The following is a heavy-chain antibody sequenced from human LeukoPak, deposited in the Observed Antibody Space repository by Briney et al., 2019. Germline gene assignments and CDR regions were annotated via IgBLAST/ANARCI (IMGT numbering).Heavy chain of an antibody. CDR1: GFTFSSYA. CDR3: ARFYGGNSNAFDI. Sequence: GGSLRLSCAASGFTFSSYAMSWVRQAPGKGLEWVSSISYSSSHIFYADSLKGRFTISRDNAKNSLYLQMNSLRAEDTAVYYCARFYGGNSNAFDIWGQGTMVTVSS. V-gene: IGHV3-21*01. CDR2: ISYSSSHI. J-gene: IGHJ3*02. D-gene: IGHD4-23*01.